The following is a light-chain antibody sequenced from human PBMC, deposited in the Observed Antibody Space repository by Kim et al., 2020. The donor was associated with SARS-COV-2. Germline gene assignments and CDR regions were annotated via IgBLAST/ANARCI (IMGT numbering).Light chain of an antibody. Sequence: PGGTVTLTCASSTGAVTSASYPTWFQQRPAQAPRSLIYGTSNKHSWTPARFSDSLLGGKAALTLSGVQPEDEAEYYCLLYYGGAYVFGTGTKVTVL. CDR3: LLYYGGAYV. V-gene: IGLV7-43*01. CDR1: TGAVTSASY. CDR2: GTS. J-gene: IGLJ1*01.